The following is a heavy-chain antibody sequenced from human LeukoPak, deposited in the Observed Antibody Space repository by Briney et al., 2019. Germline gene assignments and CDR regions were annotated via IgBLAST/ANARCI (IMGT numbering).Heavy chain of an antibody. J-gene: IGHJ6*02. CDR1: GFTFSSYA. CDR3: AREFHSSGWYDLGYYYYGMDV. V-gene: IGHV3-30*04. D-gene: IGHD6-19*01. CDR2: ISYDGSNK. Sequence: PGRSLRLSCAASGFTFSSYAMHWVRQAPGKGLEWVAVISYDGSNKYYADSVKGRFTISRDNFKNTLYLQMNSLRAEDTAVYYCAREFHSSGWYDLGYYYYGMDVWGQGTTVTVSS.